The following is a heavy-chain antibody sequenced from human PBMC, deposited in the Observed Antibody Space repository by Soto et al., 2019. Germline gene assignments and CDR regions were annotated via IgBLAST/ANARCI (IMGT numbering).Heavy chain of an antibody. CDR1: GYTFTSYA. Sequence: GASVKVSCKASGYTFTSYAMHWVRQAPGQRLEWMGWINAGNGNTKYSQKFQGRVTITRDTSASTAYMELSSLRSEDTAVYYCARVLSGYDNNWFDPSGQGTLVTVSS. V-gene: IGHV1-3*01. CDR3: ARVLSGYDNNWFDP. D-gene: IGHD5-12*01. J-gene: IGHJ5*02. CDR2: INAGNGNT.